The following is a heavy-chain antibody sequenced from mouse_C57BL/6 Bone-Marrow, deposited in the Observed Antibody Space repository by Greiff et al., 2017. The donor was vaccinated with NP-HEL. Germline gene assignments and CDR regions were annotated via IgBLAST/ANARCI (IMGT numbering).Heavy chain of an antibody. CDR3: ARGVPLCTTVVPGFAY. J-gene: IGHJ3*01. V-gene: IGHV1-69*01. CDR2: IDPSDSYT. D-gene: IGHD1-1*01. Sequence: QVQLQQPGAELVMPGASVKLSCKASGYTFTSYWMHWVKQRPGQGLEWIGEIDPSDSYTNYNQKFKGKSTLTVDKSSSTAYMQLSSLTSEDSAVYYCARGVPLCTTVVPGFAYGGQGTLVTVSA. CDR1: GYTFTSYW.